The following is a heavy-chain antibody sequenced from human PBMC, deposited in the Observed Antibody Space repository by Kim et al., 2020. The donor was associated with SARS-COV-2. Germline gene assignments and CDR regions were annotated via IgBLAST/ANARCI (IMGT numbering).Heavy chain of an antibody. Sequence: AEAVKGRLTLSRDDSKNTVYLQMNSLRAEDTAVYYCARIPLDSSGYYGWGQGTLVTVSS. V-gene: IGHV3-74*01. D-gene: IGHD3-22*01. J-gene: IGHJ1*01. CDR3: ARIPLDSSGYYG.